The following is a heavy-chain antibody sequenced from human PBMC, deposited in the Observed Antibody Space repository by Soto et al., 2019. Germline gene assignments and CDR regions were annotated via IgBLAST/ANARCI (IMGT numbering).Heavy chain of an antibody. D-gene: IGHD2-2*01. V-gene: IGHV4-34*01. CDR3: ARVIVVVPAVIFRYYYYYYMDV. CDR2: INHSGST. J-gene: IGHJ6*03. CDR1: GGSFSGYY. Sequence: SETLSLTCAVYGGSFSGYYWSWIRQPPGKGLEWIGEINHSGSTNYNPSLKSRVTISVDTSKNQFSLKLSSVTAADTAVYYCARVIVVVPAVIFRYYYYYYMDVWGKGTTVTVSS.